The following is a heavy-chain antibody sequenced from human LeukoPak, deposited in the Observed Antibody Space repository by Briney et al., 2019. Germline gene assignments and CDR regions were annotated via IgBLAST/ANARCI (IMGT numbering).Heavy chain of an antibody. CDR1: GFTFSSYT. CDR2: ISSSSSTI. D-gene: IGHD3-22*01. V-gene: IGHV3-48*01. CDR3: AKEGVVVVAYDAFDI. Sequence: GGSLRLSCAASGFTFSSYTMNWVRQAPGKGLEWVSKISSSSSTIYYADSVKGRFTISRDNSKNTLYLQMNSLRAEDTAVYYCAKEGVVVVAYDAFDIWGQGTMVTVSS. J-gene: IGHJ3*02.